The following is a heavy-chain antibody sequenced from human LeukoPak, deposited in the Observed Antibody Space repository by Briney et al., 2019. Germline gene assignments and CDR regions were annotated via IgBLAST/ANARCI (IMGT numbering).Heavy chain of an antibody. D-gene: IGHD4-17*01. J-gene: IGHJ6*02. CDR1: GYTFTSYG. CDR2: ISAYNGNT. CDR3: ARDRVTTYGGYYYYYGMDV. V-gene: IGHV1-18*01. Sequence: ASVKVSCKASGYTFTSYGINWVRQAPGQGLEWMGWISAYNGNTNYAQKLRGRVTMTTDTSTSTAYMELRSLRSDDTAVYYCARDRVTTYGGYYYYYGMDVWGQGTTVTVSS.